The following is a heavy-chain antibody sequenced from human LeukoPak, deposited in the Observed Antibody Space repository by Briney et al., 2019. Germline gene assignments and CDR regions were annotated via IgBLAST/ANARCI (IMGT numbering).Heavy chain of an antibody. V-gene: IGHV4-39*07. CDR3: ARDLNHGRYEQTGRWGWFDP. CDR1: GGSISSSSYY. CDR2: IYYSGST. J-gene: IGHJ5*02. D-gene: IGHD4-23*01. Sequence: SETLSLTSTVSGGSISSSSYYWGWIRQPPGKGLEWIGSIYYSGSTYYNPSLKSRVTISVDTSKNQFSLKLSSVTAADTAVYYCARDLNHGRYEQTGRWGWFDPWGQGTLVTVSS.